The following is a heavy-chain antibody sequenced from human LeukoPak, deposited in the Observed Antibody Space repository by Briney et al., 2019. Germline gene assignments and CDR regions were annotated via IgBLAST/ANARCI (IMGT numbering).Heavy chain of an antibody. CDR1: GGSISSYY. CDR2: IYYSGST. J-gene: IGHJ4*02. V-gene: IGHV4-59*01. CDR3: VRGRYGGYTFDY. Sequence: KSSETLSLTCTVSGGSISSYYWSWIRQPPGKGLEWIGYIYYSGSTNYNPSLKSRVTISVDTSKNQFSLKLSSVTAADTAVYYCVRGRYGGYTFDYWGQGTLVTVSS. D-gene: IGHD5-12*01.